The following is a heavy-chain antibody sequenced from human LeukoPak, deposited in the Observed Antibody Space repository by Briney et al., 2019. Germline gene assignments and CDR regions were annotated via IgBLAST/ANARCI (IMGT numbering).Heavy chain of an antibody. Sequence: SGPTLVNPTQTLTLTCTFSGFSLSTSGVGVDWIRQLPGKALEWLALIYWDDDKRYSPSLKSRLTITKDTSKNQVVLTMTNMDPVDTATYYCAHSLYYDILAGYYNVRAFDIWGQGTMVTVSS. J-gene: IGHJ3*02. D-gene: IGHD3-9*01. CDR1: GFSLSTSGVG. CDR3: AHSLYYDILAGYYNVRAFDI. V-gene: IGHV2-5*02. CDR2: IYWDDDK.